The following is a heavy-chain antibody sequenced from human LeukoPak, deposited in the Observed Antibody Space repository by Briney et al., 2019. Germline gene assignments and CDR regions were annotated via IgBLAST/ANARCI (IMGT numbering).Heavy chain of an antibody. CDR2: IYYSGST. J-gene: IGHJ4*02. CDR1: GGSISSYY. D-gene: IGHD3-9*01. CDR3: ARGDYDILTGSLHYFDY. V-gene: IGHV4-59*01. Sequence: SETLSLTCTVSGGSISSYYWSWIRQPPGKGLEWIGYIYYSGSTNYNPSLKSRVTISVDTSKNQFSLKLSSVTAADTAVYYCARGDYDILTGSLHYFDYWGQGTLVTVSS.